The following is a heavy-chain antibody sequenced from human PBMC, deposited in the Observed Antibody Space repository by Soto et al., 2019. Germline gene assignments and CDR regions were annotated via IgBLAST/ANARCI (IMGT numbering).Heavy chain of an antibody. J-gene: IGHJ4*02. V-gene: IGHV3-43*01. CDR2: TSWAEGRR. CDR1: GFSFEGYT. Sequence: PVGTLSLSCAASGFSFEGYTWHWVRHTPGQGPERISRTSWAEGRRLYSDSVKGRFVVSRDNNKNSLYLQINSLSTEDSPLYFCARDSYDVLNGQKRYFDHFGQGTLVTVSS. CDR3: ARDSYDVLNGQKRYFDH. D-gene: IGHD3-9*01.